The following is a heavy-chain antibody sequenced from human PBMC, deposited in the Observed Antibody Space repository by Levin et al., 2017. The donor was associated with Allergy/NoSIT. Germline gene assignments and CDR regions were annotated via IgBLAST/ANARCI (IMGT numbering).Heavy chain of an antibody. CDR3: ARDQGIAARRGADMITFGGVIVMSGWFDP. J-gene: IGHJ5*02. V-gene: IGHV1-46*01. CDR2: INPSGGST. D-gene: IGHD3-16*02. Sequence: VASVKVSCKASGYTFTSYYMHWVQQAPGQGLEWMGIINPSGGSTSYAQKFQGRVTMTRDTSTSTVYMELSSLRSEDTAVYYCARDQGIAARRGADMITFGGVIVMSGWFDPWGQGTLVTVSS. CDR1: GYTFTSYY.